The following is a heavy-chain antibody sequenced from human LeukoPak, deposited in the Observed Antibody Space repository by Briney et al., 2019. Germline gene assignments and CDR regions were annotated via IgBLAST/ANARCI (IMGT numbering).Heavy chain of an antibody. CDR1: GYTFTGYY. CDR2: IKPNSGGT. Sequence: ASVKVSCKASGYTFTGYYMHWVRQAPGQGLEWMGCIKPNSGGTNYAQKFQGWVTMTRDTSISTAYMELSRLRSDDTAAYYCTTEREDSSTFLYGMDVWGQGTTVTVSS. V-gene: IGHV1-2*04. CDR3: TTEREDSSTFLYGMDV. D-gene: IGHD6-6*01. J-gene: IGHJ6*02.